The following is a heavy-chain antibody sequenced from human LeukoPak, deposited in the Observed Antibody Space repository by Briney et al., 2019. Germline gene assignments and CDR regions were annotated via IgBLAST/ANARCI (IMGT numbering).Heavy chain of an antibody. Sequence: GGSLRLSCAASGFTFSDYNMNWVRQAPGKGLEWVSSISSTSSYINYADSVKGRFTVSRDNFKNTLYLQMNSLRTEDTAVYFCAKDDAWLRYACWGPGTLVTVSS. CDR3: AKDDAWLRYAC. CDR2: ISSTSSYI. J-gene: IGHJ4*02. V-gene: IGHV3-21*04. D-gene: IGHD5-12*01. CDR1: GFTFSDYN.